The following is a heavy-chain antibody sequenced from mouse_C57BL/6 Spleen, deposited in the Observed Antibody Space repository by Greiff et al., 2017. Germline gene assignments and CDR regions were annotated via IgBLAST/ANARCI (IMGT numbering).Heavy chain of an antibody. J-gene: IGHJ2*01. CDR2: ISSGGSTI. D-gene: IGHD2-2*01. Sequence: EVQLVESGGGLVKPGGSLKLSCAASGFTFSDYGMHWVRQAPEKGLEWVAYISSGGSTIYYADTVKGRFTISRDNAKNTLFLQMTSLRSEDTAMYYCARGYDGNYFAYWGQGTTLTVSS. CDR1: GFTFSDYG. CDR3: ARGYDGNYFAY. V-gene: IGHV5-17*01.